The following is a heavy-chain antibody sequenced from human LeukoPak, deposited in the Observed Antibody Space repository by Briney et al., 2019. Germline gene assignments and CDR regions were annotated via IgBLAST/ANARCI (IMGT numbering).Heavy chain of an antibody. CDR1: GFTFDDYA. CDR3: VRGGGYGSGSSFDY. Sequence: GGSLRLSCAASGFTFDDYAMHWVRQAPGKGLEWVSGISWNSGSIGYADSVKGRFTISRDNAKNSLYLQMNSLRAEDMALYYCVRGGGYGSGSSFDYWGQGTLVTVSS. D-gene: IGHD3-10*01. V-gene: IGHV3-9*03. CDR2: ISWNSGSI. J-gene: IGHJ4*02.